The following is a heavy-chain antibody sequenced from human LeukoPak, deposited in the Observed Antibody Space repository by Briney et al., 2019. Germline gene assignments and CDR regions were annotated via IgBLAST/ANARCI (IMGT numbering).Heavy chain of an antibody. J-gene: IGHJ5*02. V-gene: IGHV3-21*01. Sequence: GGSLRLSCEASGFPFSSNSMSWVRQARGKGLEWVSSITSSSRYIYYADSVKGRFTISRDNANNSLYLQMNSLRVEDTAVYFCAKGDKMLTWRRTYNRFDPWGQGTLVTVSS. CDR3: AKGDKMLTWRRTYNRFDP. D-gene: IGHD3-16*01. CDR2: ITSSSRYI. CDR1: GFPFSSNS.